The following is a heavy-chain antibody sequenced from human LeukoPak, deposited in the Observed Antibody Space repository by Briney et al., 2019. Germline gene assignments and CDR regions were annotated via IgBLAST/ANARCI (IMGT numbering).Heavy chain of an antibody. CDR1: GGSIGNYY. J-gene: IGHJ4*02. CDR2: IYHSGAT. CDR3: ARDEYSAGWLYFDN. Sequence: SETLSLTCTVSGGSIGNYYWNWIRQSPGKGLEWIGYIYHSGATNYNPSLRSRVTISLDASKNQFSLTLSSVTAADTAVYYCARDEYSAGWLYFDNWGQGTLVTVSS. V-gene: IGHV4-59*13. D-gene: IGHD6-19*01.